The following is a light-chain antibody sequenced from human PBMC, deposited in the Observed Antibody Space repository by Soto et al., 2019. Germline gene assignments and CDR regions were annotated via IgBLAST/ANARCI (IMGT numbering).Light chain of an antibody. CDR2: DAS. Sequence: DLPMTQSPSSLSASVGDRVTITCQASQDITDYLHWYQQKPGKAPRLLIYDASNLETGVPSRFSGSGSGTDFSLTISSLQPEDIATYYCQQSEALVLSFGGGTKVEIK. V-gene: IGKV1-33*01. CDR3: QQSEALVLS. CDR1: QDITDY. J-gene: IGKJ4*01.